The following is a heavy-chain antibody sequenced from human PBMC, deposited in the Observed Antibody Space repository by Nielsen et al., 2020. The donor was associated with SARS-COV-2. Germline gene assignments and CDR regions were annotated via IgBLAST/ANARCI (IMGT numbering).Heavy chain of an antibody. V-gene: IGHV3-23*01. CDR1: GFTFSSYA. Sequence: GGSLRLSCAASGFTFSSYAMSWVRQAPGKGLEWVSAISGSGGSTYYADSVKGRFTISRDNSKNTLYLQMNSLRAEDTAVYYCAVRGYSYGYPQSFDYWGQGTLVTVSS. D-gene: IGHD5-18*01. CDR3: AVRGYSYGYPQSFDY. CDR2: ISGSGGST. J-gene: IGHJ4*02.